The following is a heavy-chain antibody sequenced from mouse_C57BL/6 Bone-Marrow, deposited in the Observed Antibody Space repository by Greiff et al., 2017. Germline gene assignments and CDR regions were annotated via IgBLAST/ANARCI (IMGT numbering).Heavy chain of an antibody. Sequence: EVQLQQSGPELVKPGASVKISCTASGYSFTDYNMNWVKQSNGKSLEWIGVINPNYGTTSYNQKFKGKATLTVDQSTSTAYMQLNSLTSEDSAVYYCARSYYYGSSLDNWGRGTTLTVSA. V-gene: IGHV1-39*01. CDR2: INPNYGTT. CDR3: ARSYYYGSSLDN. J-gene: IGHJ2*01. CDR1: GYSFTDYN. D-gene: IGHD1-1*01.